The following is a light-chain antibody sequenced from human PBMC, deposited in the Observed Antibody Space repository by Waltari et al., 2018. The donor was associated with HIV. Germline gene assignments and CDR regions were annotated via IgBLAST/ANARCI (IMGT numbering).Light chain of an antibody. J-gene: IGLJ2*01. CDR2: SNK. CDR1: YSNIGSNT. V-gene: IGLV1-44*01. Sequence: QSVLTQTPSLSGTPGQRVTISCSGGYSNIGSNTVNWYQQFPGTAPRLLIYSNKQRPSGVPDRCAGSKSGTAAALVISELQSQDEADYHCAAWDDSLHGELFGGGTKLTVL. CDR3: AAWDDSLHGEL.